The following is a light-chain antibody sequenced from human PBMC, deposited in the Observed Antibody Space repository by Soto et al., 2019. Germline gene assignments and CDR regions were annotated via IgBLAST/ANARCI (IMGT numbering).Light chain of an antibody. J-gene: IGKJ1*01. V-gene: IGKV3-20*01. CDR1: TSFSHSY. CDR2: GAS. CDR3: QQYGSSART. Sequence: EIVLTQSPDTLSLSPGERATLSCRASTSFSHSYLAWYHQKPGQAPRLLIYGASSRATGIPDRFSGSGSGTDFTLTISRLEPEDFAVYYWQQYGSSARTFGQGTNVEIK.